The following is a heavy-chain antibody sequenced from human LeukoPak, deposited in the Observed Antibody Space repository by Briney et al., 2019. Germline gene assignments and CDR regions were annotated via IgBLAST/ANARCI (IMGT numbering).Heavy chain of an antibody. CDR1: GGSFSGYY. Sequence: PETLSLTCAVYGGSFSGYYWSWMRQPPGKGLEWIGEINHSGSTNYNPSLKSRVTISVDTSKNQFSLKLSSVTAADTAVYYCARERTTRVVDYWGQGTLVTVSS. CDR2: INHSGST. V-gene: IGHV4-34*01. D-gene: IGHD1-14*01. J-gene: IGHJ4*02. CDR3: ARERTTRVVDY.